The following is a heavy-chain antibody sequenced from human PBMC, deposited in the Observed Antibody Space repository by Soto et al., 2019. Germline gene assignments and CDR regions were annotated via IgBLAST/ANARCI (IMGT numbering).Heavy chain of an antibody. CDR3: ARVPGFGTGYYYGMDV. V-gene: IGHV4-59*01. D-gene: IGHD3-10*01. Sequence: SETLSLTCTVSGGSIISYYWSWIRQPPGKGLEWIGYIYYSGSTNYNPSLKSRVTISVDTSKNQFSLKLSSVTAADTAVYYCARVPGFGTGYYYGMDVWGQGTTVTVSS. J-gene: IGHJ6*02. CDR1: GGSIISYY. CDR2: IYYSGST.